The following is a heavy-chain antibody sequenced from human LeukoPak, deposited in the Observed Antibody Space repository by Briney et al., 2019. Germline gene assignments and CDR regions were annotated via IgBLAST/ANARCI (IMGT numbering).Heavy chain of an antibody. CDR1: GGSFSGYY. CDR2: INHSGST. D-gene: IGHD2-2*01. CDR3: AKLLGYCSSTSCWRWWPDAFDI. Sequence: SETLSLTCAVYGGSFSGYYWSWIRQPPGKGLEWIGEINHSGSTNYNPSLKSRVTISVDTSKNQFSLKLSSVTAADTAVYYCAKLLGYCSSTSCWRWWPDAFDIWGQGTMVTVSS. J-gene: IGHJ3*02. V-gene: IGHV4-34*01.